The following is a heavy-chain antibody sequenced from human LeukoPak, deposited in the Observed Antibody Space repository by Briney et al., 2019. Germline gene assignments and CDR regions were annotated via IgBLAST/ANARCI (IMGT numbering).Heavy chain of an antibody. Sequence: SETLSLTCAVFGGSFDGYYWSWIRQPPGKGLEWIGETTYDGSTNYNPSLKSRVTISVDTSKIQFSLNLSSVTAADTAIYYCARGLASGYPPIPFDYWGRGTQVTVSS. CDR1: GGSFDGYY. CDR2: TTYDGST. V-gene: IGHV4-34*01. CDR3: ARGLASGYPPIPFDY. J-gene: IGHJ4*02. D-gene: IGHD3-3*01.